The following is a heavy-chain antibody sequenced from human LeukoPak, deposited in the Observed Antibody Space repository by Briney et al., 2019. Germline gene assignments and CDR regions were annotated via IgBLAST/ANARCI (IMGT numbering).Heavy chain of an antibody. CDR3: ARETRSGYDFDKYYFDY. CDR2: ISSSSSYI. Sequence: GGSLRLSCAASGFTFSSYEMNWVRQAPGKGLEWVSSISSSSSYIYYADSGKGRFTISRDNAKNSLYLQMNSLRAEDTAVYYCARETRSGYDFDKYYFDYWGQGTLVTVSS. J-gene: IGHJ4*02. D-gene: IGHD5-12*01. CDR1: GFTFSSYE. V-gene: IGHV3-21*01.